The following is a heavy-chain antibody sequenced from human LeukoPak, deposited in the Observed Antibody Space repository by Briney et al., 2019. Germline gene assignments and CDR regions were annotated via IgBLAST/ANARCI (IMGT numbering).Heavy chain of an antibody. J-gene: IGHJ5*02. V-gene: IGHV3-30-3*01. CDR1: GFTFSSYA. CDR3: ARGVSSGGYNWFDP. Sequence: GGSLRLSCAASGFTFSSYAMHWVRQAPGKGLEWVAVISYDGSNKYYADSVKGRFTISRDNSKNTLYLQMNSLRAEDTAVYYCARGVSSGGYNWFDPWGQGTLVTVSS. D-gene: IGHD3-10*01. CDR2: ISYDGSNK.